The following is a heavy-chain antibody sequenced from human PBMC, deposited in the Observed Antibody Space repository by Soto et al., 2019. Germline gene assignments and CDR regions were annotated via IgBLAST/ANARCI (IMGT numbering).Heavy chain of an antibody. CDR3: ARGVSAGVDY. CDR2: MQPSTGRT. CDR1: GYSFTSLD. Sequence: QVQLVQSGAEVREPGASVKVSCKASGYSFTSLDINWVRQTAGQGLEWMGWMQPSTGRTGYAQKFQGRVTMTRDTSITTAYMELTTLTSDDTALYYCARGVSAGVDYWGQGTVVTVSS. V-gene: IGHV1-8*01. J-gene: IGHJ4*02. D-gene: IGHD1-26*01.